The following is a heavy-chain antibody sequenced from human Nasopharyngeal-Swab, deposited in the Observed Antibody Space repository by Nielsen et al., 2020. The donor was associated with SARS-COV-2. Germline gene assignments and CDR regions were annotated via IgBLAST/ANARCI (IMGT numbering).Heavy chain of an antibody. CDR3: ARDSTPVCYYYYMDV. CDR2: IYYSGST. J-gene: IGHJ6*03. V-gene: IGHV4-59*01. Sequence: SETLSLTCTVSGGSISSYYWSWIRQPPGKGLEWIGYIYYSGSTNYNPSLKSRVTISVDTSKNQFSLKLSSVTAADTAVYYCARDSTPVCYYYYMDVWGKGTTVTVSS. CDR1: GGSISSYY. D-gene: IGHD2-15*01.